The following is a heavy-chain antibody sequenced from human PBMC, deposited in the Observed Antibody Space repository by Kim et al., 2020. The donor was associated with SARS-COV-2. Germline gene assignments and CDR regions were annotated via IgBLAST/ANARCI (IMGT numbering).Heavy chain of an antibody. J-gene: IGHJ4*02. V-gene: IGHV4-39*01. CDR3: ESFLEWLLYLDY. CDR2: IYYSGST. CDR1: GGSISSSSYY. D-gene: IGHD3-3*01. Sequence: SETLSLTCTVSGGSISSSSYYWGWIRQPPGKGLEWIGSIYYSGSTYYNPSLKSRVTISVDTSKNQFSLKLSSVTAADTAVYYCESFLEWLLYLDYWGQGT.